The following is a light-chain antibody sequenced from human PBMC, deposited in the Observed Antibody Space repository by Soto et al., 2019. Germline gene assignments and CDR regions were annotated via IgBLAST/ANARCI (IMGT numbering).Light chain of an antibody. CDR3: QHYFTTPIT. Sequence: DIVMTQSPDSLAVSLGERATINCKSSQSILYSSNNKNYLAWYQQKPGQPPKRLIYWASTRESGVPDRFSGSGSGTEFTLTISSLQAEDVAVYYCQHYFTTPITFGGGTKVDIK. CDR1: QSILYSSNNKNY. J-gene: IGKJ4*01. CDR2: WAS. V-gene: IGKV4-1*01.